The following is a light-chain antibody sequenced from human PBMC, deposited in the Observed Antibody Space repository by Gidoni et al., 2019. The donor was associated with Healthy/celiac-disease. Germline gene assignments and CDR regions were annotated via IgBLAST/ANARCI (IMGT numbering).Light chain of an antibody. V-gene: IGKV3-20*01. Sequence: DIVLTQSPCTLSLSPGERATLSCRAGQSVSSSYLAWYQQKPGQAPRLLIYGASSRATGIPDRFSGSGSGTDFTLTISRLEPEDFAVYYCQKYGSSPPLTFGGGTKVEIK. CDR3: QKYGSSPPLT. CDR1: QSVSSSY. J-gene: IGKJ4*01. CDR2: GAS.